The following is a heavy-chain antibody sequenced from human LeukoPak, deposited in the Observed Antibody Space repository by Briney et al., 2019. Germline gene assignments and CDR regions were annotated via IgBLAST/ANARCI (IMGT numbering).Heavy chain of an antibody. V-gene: IGHV3-74*01. D-gene: IGHD6-19*01. J-gene: IGHJ4*02. CDR3: AKSKQWLEYYFDY. Sequence: GGSLRLSCAASGFTFNNYWIHWVRQVPGKGLVWVSRINNDGSSASYVDSVKGRFTISRDNAKNTLFLQMNSLRAEDTAVYYCAKSKQWLEYYFDYWGQGTLVTVSS. CDR1: GFTFNNYW. CDR2: INNDGSSA.